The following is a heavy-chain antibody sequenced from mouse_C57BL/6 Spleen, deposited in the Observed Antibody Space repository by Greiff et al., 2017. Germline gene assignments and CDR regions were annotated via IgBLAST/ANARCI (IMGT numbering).Heavy chain of an antibody. D-gene: IGHD1-1*01. CDR3: ARSSGSSYYYAMDY. V-gene: IGHV1-31*01. J-gene: IGHJ4*01. Sequence: VQLKESGPELVKPGASVKISCKASGYSFTGYYMHWVKQSHGNILDWIGYIYPYNCVSSYNQKFKGKATLTVDKSSSTAYMELRSLTSEDSAVYYCARSSGSSYYYAMDYWGQGTSVTVSS. CDR2: IYPYNCVS. CDR1: GYSFTGYY.